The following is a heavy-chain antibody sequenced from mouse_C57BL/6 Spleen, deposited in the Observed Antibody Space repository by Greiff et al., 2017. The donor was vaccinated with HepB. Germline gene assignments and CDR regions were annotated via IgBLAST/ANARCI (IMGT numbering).Heavy chain of an antibody. D-gene: IGHD1-1*01. CDR1: GYTFTSYG. Sequence: VQLQQSGAELARPGASVKLSCKASGYTFTSYGISWVKQRTGQGLEWIGEIYPRSGNTYYNEKFKGKATLTADKSSSTAYMELRSLTSEDSAVYFCARLTADYDGSNDYFDYWGQGTTLTVSS. CDR3: ARLTADYDGSNDYFDY. V-gene: IGHV1-81*01. CDR2: IYPRSGNT. J-gene: IGHJ2*01.